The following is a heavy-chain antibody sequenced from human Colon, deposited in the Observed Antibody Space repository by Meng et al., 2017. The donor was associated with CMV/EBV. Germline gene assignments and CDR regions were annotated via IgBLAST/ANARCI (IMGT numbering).Heavy chain of an antibody. CDR2: IHHSGST. V-gene: IGHV4-34*01. CDR3: SRGADPYKSGIY. D-gene: IGHD5-24*01. CDR1: GGSLSGYY. Sequence: QVRLQHGGAGLFRPSETLSLTCTVYGGSLSGYYWTWIRQPPGKGLEWIGEIHHSGSTFYNPSLNNRVSISVDTSKNQFSLNLRSVTAADTAVYYCSRGADPYKSGIYWGQGALVTVSS. J-gene: IGHJ4*02.